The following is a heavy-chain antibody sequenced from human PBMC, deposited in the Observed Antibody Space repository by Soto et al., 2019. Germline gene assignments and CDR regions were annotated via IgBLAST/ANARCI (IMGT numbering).Heavy chain of an antibody. V-gene: IGHV3-74*01. CDR1: GFTFSNYW. CDR3: ATAGSYRFDH. CDR2: INPDATTI. Sequence: GGSLRLSCPTSGFTFSNYWIHWVRQAPGEGLVWVSRINPDATTINYADSVKGRFTVSRDNAKNTLYLQMNSLRAENTAVYYCATAGSYRFDHWGQGTLVTVSS. J-gene: IGHJ4*02. D-gene: IGHD3-10*01.